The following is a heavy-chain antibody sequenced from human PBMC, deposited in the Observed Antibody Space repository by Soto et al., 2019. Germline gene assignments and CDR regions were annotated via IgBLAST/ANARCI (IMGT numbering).Heavy chain of an antibody. CDR2: IWYDGSNK. J-gene: IGHJ5*02. CDR1: GFTFSSYG. V-gene: IGHV3-33*01. CDR3: ARDNVETVWNWNYVEGWFDP. Sequence: QVQLVESGGGVVQPGRSLRLSCAASGFTFSSYGMHWVRQAPGKGLEWVAVIWYDGSNKYYADSVKGRFTISRDNSKNTLYLQMNSLRAEDTAVYYCARDNVETVWNWNYVEGWFDPWGQGTLVTVSS. D-gene: IGHD1-7*01.